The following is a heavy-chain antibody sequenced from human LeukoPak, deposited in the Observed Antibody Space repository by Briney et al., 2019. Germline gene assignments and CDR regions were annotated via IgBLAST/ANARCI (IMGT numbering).Heavy chain of an antibody. CDR1: GGTFSSYA. D-gene: IGHD3-10*01. J-gene: IGHJ4*02. Sequence: SVKVSCKASGGTFSSYAISWVRQAPGQGLEWMGRIIPIFGTANYAQKFQGRVTITADKSTSTAYMELSSLRSEDTAVYYCASPLPYYGSGSYYIYAYWGQGTLVTVSS. CDR3: ASPLPYYGSGSYYIYAY. CDR2: IIPIFGTA. V-gene: IGHV1-69*06.